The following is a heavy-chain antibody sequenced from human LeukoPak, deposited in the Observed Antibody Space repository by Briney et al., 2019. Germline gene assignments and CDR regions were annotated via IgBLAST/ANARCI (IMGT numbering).Heavy chain of an antibody. CDR3: ARDHNGPYTFDY. J-gene: IGHJ4*02. D-gene: IGHD2-2*02. CDR1: GFTFSNYE. Sequence: PGGSLRLSCAASGFTFSNYEMNWVRQPPGKGLEWVSYISSSDSTIYYAASVKGRFTISRDNANNSLYLQMNSLRAEDTTVYYCARDHNGPYTFDYWGQGTLVTVTS. V-gene: IGHV3-48*03. CDR2: ISSSDSTI.